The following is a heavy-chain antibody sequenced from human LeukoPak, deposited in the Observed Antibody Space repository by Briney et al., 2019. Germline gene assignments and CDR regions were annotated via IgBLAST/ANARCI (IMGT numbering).Heavy chain of an antibody. CDR3: ARRVNYYDSSGYNTGLDY. V-gene: IGHV4-30-2*01. J-gene: IGHJ4*02. D-gene: IGHD3-22*01. CDR2: IYHSGST. Sequence: SETLSLTCTVSGGSISSGGYYWSWIRQPPGKGLEWIGYIYHSGSTYYNPSLKSRVTISVDTSKNQFSLKLSSVTAADTAVYYCARRVNYYDSSGYNTGLDYWGQGTLVTVSS. CDR1: GGSISSGGYY.